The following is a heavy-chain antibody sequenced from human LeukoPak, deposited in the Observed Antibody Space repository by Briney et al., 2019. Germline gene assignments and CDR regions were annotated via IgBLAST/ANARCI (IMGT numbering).Heavy chain of an antibody. CDR2: IYPGDSDT. CDR3: VTGTGRAFDI. V-gene: IGHV5-51*01. CDR1: GYSFTSYW. D-gene: IGHD1-1*01. Sequence: GESLKISCKGSGYSFTSYWIGWVRQMTGKGLEWMGVIYPGDSDTRYSPSFQGQVTVSADKSINAAYLQWSSLKASDTAMYYCVTGTGRAFDIWGQGTMVTVSS. J-gene: IGHJ3*02.